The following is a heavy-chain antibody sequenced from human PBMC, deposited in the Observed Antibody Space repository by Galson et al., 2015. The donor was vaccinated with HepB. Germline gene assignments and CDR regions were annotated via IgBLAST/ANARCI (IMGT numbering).Heavy chain of an antibody. V-gene: IGHV4-59*08. Sequence: SETLSLTCTVSGGSISTYYWSWIRQPPGKGLEWIGYIYYSGRTNYSPSLKSRVTISVDTSKSQFSLKLSSVTAADTAVYYCARHADYSRSYFDYWGQGTLVTVSS. CDR3: ARHADYSRSYFDY. CDR2: IYYSGRT. CDR1: GGSISTYY. D-gene: IGHD2-15*01. J-gene: IGHJ4*02.